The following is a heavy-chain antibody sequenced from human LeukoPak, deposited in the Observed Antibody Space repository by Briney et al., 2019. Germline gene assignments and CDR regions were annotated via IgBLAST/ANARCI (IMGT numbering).Heavy chain of an antibody. CDR3: AKDRSSSWYYFDY. CDR2: ISWNSGSI. V-gene: IGHV3-9*01. CDR1: GFTFDDYA. J-gene: IGHJ4*02. D-gene: IGHD6-13*01. Sequence: GGSLRLSCAASGFTFDDYAMHWVRQAPGKGLEWVSGISWNSGSIGYADSVKGRFTISRDNAKNSLYLQMNSLRAEDTALYYCAKDRSSSWYYFDYWGQGTLVTVSS.